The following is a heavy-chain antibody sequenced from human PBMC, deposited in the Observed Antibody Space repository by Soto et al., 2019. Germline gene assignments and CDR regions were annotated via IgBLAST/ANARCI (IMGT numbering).Heavy chain of an antibody. J-gene: IGHJ4*02. CDR2: IGGSGGT. D-gene: IGHD2-15*01. CDR3: AKGQGWSYYYDA. CDR1: GFTFSSYA. V-gene: IGHV3-23*01. Sequence: EVQLLESGGGLVQPGGSLRLSCAASGFTFSSYAMSWVRLAPGTGLEWFSSIGGSGGTYYADSVKGRFTNSRDNSKNMLYLHLNSLRAEDTAMYYCAKGQGWSYYYDAWGQGTLVTVSS.